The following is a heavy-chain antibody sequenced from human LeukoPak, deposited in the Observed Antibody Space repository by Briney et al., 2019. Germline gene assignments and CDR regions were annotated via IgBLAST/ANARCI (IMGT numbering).Heavy chain of an antibody. D-gene: IGHD6-6*01. J-gene: IGHJ5*02. V-gene: IGHV4-30-4*01. CDR3: VRASYSSSSVRNWFDP. Sequence: SETLSLTCTVSGGSISSGDYHWTWIRQPPGKGLEWIGYISDSGSTYHNPSLKRRVTISMDTSENQFSLRVSSVTAADTAVYYCVRASYSSSSVRNWFDPWGQGTLVTVSS. CDR2: ISDSGST. CDR1: GGSISSGDYH.